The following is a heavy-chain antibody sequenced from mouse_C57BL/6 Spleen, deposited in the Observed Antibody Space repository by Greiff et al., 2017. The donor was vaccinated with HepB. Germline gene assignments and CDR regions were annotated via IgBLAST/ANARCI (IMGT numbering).Heavy chain of an antibody. CDR3: ASSNWDDFDY. Sequence: EVKLMESGGGLVKPGGSLKLSCAASGFTFSSYAMSWVRQTPEKRLEWVATISDGGSYTYYPENVKGRFTISRDNAKNNLYLQMSHLKSEDTAMYYCASSNWDDFDYWGQGTTLTVSS. J-gene: IGHJ2*01. CDR2: ISDGGSYT. D-gene: IGHD4-1*01. CDR1: GFTFSSYA. V-gene: IGHV5-4*03.